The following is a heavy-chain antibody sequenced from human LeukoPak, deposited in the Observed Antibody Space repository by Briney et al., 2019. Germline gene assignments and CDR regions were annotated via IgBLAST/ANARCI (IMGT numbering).Heavy chain of an antibody. Sequence: GGSLRLSCAASGFTFSNYEINWVRQAPGKGLEWVSSISSSSSYIYYADSVKGRFTISRDNAKNSLYLQMNSLRAEDTAVYYCARDSYYDSSGYYPLGYWGQGTLVTVSS. D-gene: IGHD3-22*01. J-gene: IGHJ4*02. V-gene: IGHV3-21*01. CDR1: GFTFSNYE. CDR3: ARDSYYDSSGYYPLGY. CDR2: ISSSSSYI.